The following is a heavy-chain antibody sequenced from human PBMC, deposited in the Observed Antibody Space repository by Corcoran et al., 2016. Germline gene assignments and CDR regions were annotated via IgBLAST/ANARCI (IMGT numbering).Heavy chain of an antibody. V-gene: IGHV2-70*04. D-gene: IGHD3-16*01. J-gene: IGHJ4*02. CDR2: IDWDDDK. Sequence: QVTLKESGPALVKPTQTLTLTCTFSGFSLSTSGMRVSWIRQPPGKALEWLARIDWDDDKFYSTSLKTRLTISKDTSKNQVVLTMTYMDPVDTATYYCAVRGESKWLGRDFDYWGQGTLVTVSS. CDR1: GFSLSTSGMR. CDR3: AVRGESKWLGRDFDY.